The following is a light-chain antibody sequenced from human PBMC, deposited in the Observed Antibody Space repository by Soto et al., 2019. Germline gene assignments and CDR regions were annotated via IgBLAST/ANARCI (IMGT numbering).Light chain of an antibody. CDR2: DVY. CDR3: SSHTSIGTYV. V-gene: IGLV2-14*01. Sequence: QSALTQPASVSGSPGQSITISCTGTSSDIGLYNYVSWYQQPPGKAPKLMIYDVYNRPSGVSYRFSGSKSGNTASLTISGLQAEDEADYYCSSHTSIGTYVFGTGTKSPS. J-gene: IGLJ1*01. CDR1: SSDIGLYNY.